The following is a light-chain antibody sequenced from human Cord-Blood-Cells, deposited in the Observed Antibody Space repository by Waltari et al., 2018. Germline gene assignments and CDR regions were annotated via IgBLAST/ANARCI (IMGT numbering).Light chain of an antibody. CDR1: QSISSY. CDR2: AAS. CDR3: QQSYSTPFT. Sequence: DIQMTQYPSSLSASVGARVTITCRASQSISSYLNWYQQKPGKAPKLLIYAASSLQSGVPSRFSGSGSGTDFTLTISSLQPEDFATYYCQQSYSTPFTFGPGTKVDIK. V-gene: IGKV1-39*01. J-gene: IGKJ3*01.